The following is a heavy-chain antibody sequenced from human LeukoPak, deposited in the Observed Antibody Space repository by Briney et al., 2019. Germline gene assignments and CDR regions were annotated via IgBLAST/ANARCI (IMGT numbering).Heavy chain of an antibody. D-gene: IGHD5-12*01. J-gene: IGHJ4*02. CDR3: ARDGGYSGYDADC. Sequence: GGSLRLSCVASGFSFSDSVIHWVRQAPGKGLEWVSYISDSSAMYYADSVRGRFTISRENDKNSLFLQMNSLRAEDTAVYYCARDGGYSGYDADCWGQGTLVTVSS. V-gene: IGHV3-69-1*01. CDR2: ISDSSAM. CDR1: GFSFSDSV.